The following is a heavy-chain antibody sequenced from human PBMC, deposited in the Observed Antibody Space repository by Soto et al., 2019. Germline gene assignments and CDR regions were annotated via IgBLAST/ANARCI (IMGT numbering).Heavy chain of an antibody. Sequence: QVQLVQSGAEVKKPGSSMKVSCKASGGTFSNYTSTWVRQAPGQGLEWMGRIIPILDIANYAKKFQGRVTITADKSTSTAYMELSSLRSEDTAVYYCARDVGLGPVTVSTHVDYWGQGTLVIVSS. CDR1: GGTFSNYT. D-gene: IGHD4-17*01. J-gene: IGHJ4*02. V-gene: IGHV1-69*08. CDR2: IIPILDIA. CDR3: ARDVGLGPVTVSTHVDY.